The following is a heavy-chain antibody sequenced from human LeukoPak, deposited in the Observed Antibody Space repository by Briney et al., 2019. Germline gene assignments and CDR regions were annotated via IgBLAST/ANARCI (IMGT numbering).Heavy chain of an antibody. CDR3: ARDGYGDIFFDY. J-gene: IGHJ4*02. CDR1: GYTFTSYY. D-gene: IGHD4-17*01. V-gene: IGHV1-46*01. CDR2: INPSGGST. Sequence: ASVKVSCKASGYTFTSYYMHWVRQAPGQGLEWMGIINPSGGSTSYAQKFQGRATMTRDTSTSTVYMELSSLRSEDTAVYYCARDGYGDIFFDYWGQGTLVTVSS.